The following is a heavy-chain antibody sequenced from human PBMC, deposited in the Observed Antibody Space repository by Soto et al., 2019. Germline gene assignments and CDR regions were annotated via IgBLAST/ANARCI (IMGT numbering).Heavy chain of an antibody. CDR2: IWHDGGNK. J-gene: IGHJ4*02. Sequence: GSLGLACAASGCTFSSYGMHGVRQAPGKGLEWVAFIWHDGGNKFYAESVKGRFTISRDNSKNTLYLQMTSLSAEDTAMYYSARDGDVNTGFGKDYWGQGTLVTVYS. CDR3: ARDGDVNTGFGKDY. D-gene: IGHD3-16*01. CDR1: GCTFSSYG. V-gene: IGHV3-33*01.